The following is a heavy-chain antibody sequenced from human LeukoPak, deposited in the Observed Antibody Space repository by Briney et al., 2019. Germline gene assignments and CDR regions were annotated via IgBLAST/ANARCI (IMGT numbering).Heavy chain of an antibody. CDR1: GFTFINYG. V-gene: IGHV3-23*01. CDR3: ATYRQVLLPFES. D-gene: IGHD2-8*02. CDR2: IFPSGGEI. J-gene: IGHJ4*02. Sequence: PGGSLRLSCAASGFTFINYGMHWVRQPPGKGLEWVSSIFPSGGEIHYADSVRGRFTISRDNSKSTLSLQMNSLRAEDTAIYYCATYRQVLLPFESWGQGTLVTVSS.